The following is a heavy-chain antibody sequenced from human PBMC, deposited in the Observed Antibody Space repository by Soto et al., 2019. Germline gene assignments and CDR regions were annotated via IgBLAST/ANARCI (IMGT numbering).Heavy chain of an antibody. CDR2: IIPIFGTA. D-gene: IGHD5-18*01. Sequence: SVKVSCKDSGGTSRNYVISWVRQAPGQGLEWMGGIIPIFGTANYAQKFQGRVTITADESTSTAYMELSSLRSEDTAVYYCARGLQLPYYFDYWGQGALVTVSS. CDR1: GGTSRNYV. V-gene: IGHV1-69*13. CDR3: ARGLQLPYYFDY. J-gene: IGHJ4*02.